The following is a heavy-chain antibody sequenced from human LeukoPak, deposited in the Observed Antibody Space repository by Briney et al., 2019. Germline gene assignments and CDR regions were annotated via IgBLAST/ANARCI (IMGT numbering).Heavy chain of an antibody. CDR3: ARDKRGYNDY. J-gene: IGHJ4*02. D-gene: IGHD5-18*01. V-gene: IGHV4-34*01. CDR2: INQSGST. CDR1: GGSFSGYY. Sequence: SETLSLICAVYGGSFSGYYWSWIRQPPGKGLEWIGEINQSGSTNYNPSLKSRVTISVDTSKNQFSLKLSSVTAADTAVYYCARDKRGYNDYWGQGTLVTVSS.